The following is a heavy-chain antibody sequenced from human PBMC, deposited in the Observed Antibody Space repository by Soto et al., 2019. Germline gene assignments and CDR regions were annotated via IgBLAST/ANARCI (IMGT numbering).Heavy chain of an antibody. CDR3: AKDPLSPYYAAWAFDI. CDR2: ISGSGGST. J-gene: IGHJ3*02. D-gene: IGHD1-26*01. Sequence: EVQLLESGGGLVQPGGSLRLSCAASGFTFSSYAMSWVRQAPGKGLEWVSAISGSGGSTYYADSVKGRFTISRDNSKNTLYLQMNSLRAEDTAVYYCAKDPLSPYYAAWAFDIWGQGTMVTVSS. V-gene: IGHV3-23*01. CDR1: GFTFSSYA.